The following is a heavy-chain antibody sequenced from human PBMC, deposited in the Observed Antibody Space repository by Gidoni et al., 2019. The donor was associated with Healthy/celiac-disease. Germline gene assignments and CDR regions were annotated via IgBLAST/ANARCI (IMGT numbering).Heavy chain of an antibody. CDR3: AKGSPTMREFDY. D-gene: IGHD3-3*01. CDR1: GFPFDDYA. J-gene: IGHJ4*02. Sequence: EVQLVESGGGLVQPGRSLRLSCAASGFPFDDYAMHWVRQAPGKGLVWVSGISWNSGSIGYADSVKGRFTISRDNAKNSLYLQMNSLGAEDTALYYCAKGSPTMREFDYWGQGTLVTVSS. V-gene: IGHV3-9*01. CDR2: ISWNSGSI.